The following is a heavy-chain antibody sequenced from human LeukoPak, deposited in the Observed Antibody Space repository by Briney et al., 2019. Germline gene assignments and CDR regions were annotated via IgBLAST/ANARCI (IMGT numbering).Heavy chain of an antibody. V-gene: IGHV3-23*01. D-gene: IGHD3-10*01. CDR3: ANAPGVWFGEFFDC. CDR1: GFTFSSYA. Sequence: GGSLRLSCAASGFTFSSYAMSWVRQAPGKGLEWVSAISGSGGSTYYADSVKGRFTISRDNSKNTLYLQMNSLRAEDTAVYYCANAPGVWFGEFFDCWGQGTLVTVSS. J-gene: IGHJ4*02. CDR2: ISGSGGST.